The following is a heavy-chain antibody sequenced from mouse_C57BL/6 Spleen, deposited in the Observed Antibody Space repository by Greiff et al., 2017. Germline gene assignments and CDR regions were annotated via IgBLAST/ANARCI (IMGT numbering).Heavy chain of an antibody. CDR3: ARESYGYFDV. V-gene: IGHV3-1*01. J-gene: IGHJ1*03. CDR1: GYSITSGYD. CDR2: ISYSGST. Sequence: EVQLQQSGPGMVKPSQSLSLTCTVTGYSITSGYDWHWIRHFPGNKLEWMGYISYSGSTNYNPSLKSRISITHDTSKNHFFLKLNSVTTEDTATYYCARESYGYFDVWGTGTTVTVSS.